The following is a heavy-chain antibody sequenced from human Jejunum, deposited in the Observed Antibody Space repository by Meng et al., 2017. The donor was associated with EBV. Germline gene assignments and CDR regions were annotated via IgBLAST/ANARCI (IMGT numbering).Heavy chain of an antibody. CDR1: GLNFSNAW. D-gene: IGHD2-2*02. J-gene: IGHJ4*02. Sequence: GHVVEAGGGLVKAGGSLRRSWAASGLNFSNAWMSWVRQAPGKGLEWVGRIRSKADGETTDYAAPVKGRFTISRDDSTDTLYLQMNSLQTEDAGVYYCTSGYTGPSHDGHWGQGTLVTVSS. CDR3: TSGYTGPSHDGH. V-gene: IGHV3-15*01. CDR2: IRSKADGETT.